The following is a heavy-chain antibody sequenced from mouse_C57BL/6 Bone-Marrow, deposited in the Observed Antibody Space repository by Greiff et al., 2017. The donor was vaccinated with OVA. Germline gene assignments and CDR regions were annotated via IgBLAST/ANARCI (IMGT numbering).Heavy chain of an antibody. J-gene: IGHJ2*01. V-gene: IGHV14-4*01. Sequence: VQLQQSGAELVRPGASVKLSCTASGFNIKDDYMHWVKQRPEQGLEWIGWIDPENGDTEYASKFQGKATITADTSSNTAYLQLSSLTSEDTAVYYCTTGWVFDYWGQGTTLTVSS. D-gene: IGHD3-3*01. CDR2: IDPENGDT. CDR1: GFNIKDDY. CDR3: TTGWVFDY.